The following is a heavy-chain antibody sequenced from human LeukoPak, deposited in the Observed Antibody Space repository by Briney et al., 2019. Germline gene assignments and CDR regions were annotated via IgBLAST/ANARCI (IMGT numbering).Heavy chain of an antibody. CDR3: TRAGIAVAGTGFDP. CDR1: GFTFSSYA. V-gene: IGHV3-23*01. J-gene: IGHJ5*02. D-gene: IGHD6-19*01. CDR2: ISGSGGST. Sequence: GGSPRLSCAASGFTFSSYAMSWVRQAPGKGLEWVSAISGSGGSTYYADSMKGRFTIFRDNSKNTLYLQMNSLRAEDTAVYYCTRAGIAVAGTGFDPWGQGTLVTVSS.